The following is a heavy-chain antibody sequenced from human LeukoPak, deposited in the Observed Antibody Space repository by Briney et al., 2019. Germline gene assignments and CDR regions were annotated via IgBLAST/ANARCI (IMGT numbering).Heavy chain of an antibody. J-gene: IGHJ4*02. CDR2: ISGSGGST. D-gene: IGHD6-13*01. V-gene: IGHV3-23*01. CDR3: AKDPLGGSSDY. CDR1: GSTFSSYA. Sequence: GGSLTLTCAASGSTFSSYAMSWVRQAPGRGLEWVSAISGSGGSTYYADSVKGRFTISRDNSKNTLYLQMNSLRAEDTAVYYCAKDPLGGSSDYWGQGTLVTVSS.